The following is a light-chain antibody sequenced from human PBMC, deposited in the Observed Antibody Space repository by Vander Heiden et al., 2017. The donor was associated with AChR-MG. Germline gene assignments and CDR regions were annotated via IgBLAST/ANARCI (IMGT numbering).Light chain of an antibody. CDR1: QTVTNNY. CDR3: QQYSSSPWLT. J-gene: IGKJ4*01. CDR2: AAS. V-gene: IGKV3-20*01. Sequence: IVLTQSPDTLSLSPGERATLSCRASQTVTNNYLAWYQQKPGQAPRLLIYAASNRAAGIPDRFRGSGTGTDFTLTISRLEPEDFAVFYCQQYSSSPWLTFGGGTKVEI.